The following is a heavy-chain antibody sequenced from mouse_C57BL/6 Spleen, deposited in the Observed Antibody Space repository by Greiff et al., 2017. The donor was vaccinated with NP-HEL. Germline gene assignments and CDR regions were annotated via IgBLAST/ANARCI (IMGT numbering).Heavy chain of an antibody. V-gene: IGHV1-80*01. D-gene: IGHD1-1*02. J-gene: IGHJ1*03. CDR1: GYAFSSYW. CDR2: IYPGDGDT. Sequence: QVQLQQSGAGLVKPGASVKISCKASGYAFSSYWMNWVKQRPGKGLEWIGQIYPGDGDTNYNGKFKGKATLTADKSSSTAYMQLSSLTSEDSAVYFWAGGVGGGSYGWYFDVWGTGTTVTVSS. CDR3: AGGVGGGSYGWYFDV.